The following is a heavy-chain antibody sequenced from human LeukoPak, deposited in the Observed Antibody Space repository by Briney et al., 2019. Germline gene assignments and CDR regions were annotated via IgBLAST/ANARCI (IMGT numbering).Heavy chain of an antibody. CDR2: IDGSGGST. J-gene: IGHJ4*02. CDR3: AKDGIIGYLHY. V-gene: IGHV3-23*01. CDR1: GFTFSSNA. Sequence: GGSLRLSCAASGFTFSSNALSWVRQAPGKGLEGVSSIDGSGGSTYYADSVTGRFTFSRDNSKNTLYLQMNSLRAEDTAVYYCAKDGIIGYLHYWGQGTLVTVSS.